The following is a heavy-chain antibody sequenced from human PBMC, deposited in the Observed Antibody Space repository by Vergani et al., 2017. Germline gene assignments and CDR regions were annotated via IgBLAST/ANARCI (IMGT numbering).Heavy chain of an antibody. CDR3: AKEGGGYCSGGTCYPGY. V-gene: IGHV3-30*02. D-gene: IGHD2-15*01. CDR2: IRSDESRR. J-gene: IGHJ4*02. CDR1: GFTFNSYG. Sequence: QVQLVESGGGVVQPGGSLRLSCAASGFTFNSYGMHWVRQAPGKGLEWVASIRSDESRRYYGDSMEGPFTISRDNSKNTLYLQMKSLRPEDTAVYYCAKEGGGYCSGGTCYPGYWGQGTLGIVSS.